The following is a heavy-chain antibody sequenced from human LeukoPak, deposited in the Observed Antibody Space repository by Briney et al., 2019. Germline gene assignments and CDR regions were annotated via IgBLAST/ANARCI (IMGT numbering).Heavy chain of an antibody. Sequence: GGSLRLSCAASGFTFSSYAMSWVRQAPGKGLEWVSVMSGSGGPTHYADSVKGRFTISRDNSKNTVYLEINSLRVDDTAVYYCAKLQAGYYDSSGYHFDYWGQGTLVTVSS. V-gene: IGHV3-23*01. CDR3: AKLQAGYYDSSGYHFDY. D-gene: IGHD3-22*01. CDR2: MSGSGGPT. J-gene: IGHJ4*02. CDR1: GFTFSSYA.